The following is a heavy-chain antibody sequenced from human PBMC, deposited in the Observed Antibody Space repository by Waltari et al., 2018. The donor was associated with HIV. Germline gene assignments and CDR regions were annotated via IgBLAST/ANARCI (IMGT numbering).Heavy chain of an antibody. D-gene: IGHD1-7*01. CDR1: GFTFSSYW. CDR3: ARAGRDGKLPPDY. V-gene: IGHV3-74*01. CDR2: INGDGGST. Sequence: EVQLVESGGGLVQPGGSLRLSCAASGFTFSSYWTHWVRQAPGKGLVWVSRINGDGGSTSDADSVKGRFTISRDNAKNTLYLQMNSLRAEDTAVYYCARAGRDGKLPPDYWGQGTLVTVSS. J-gene: IGHJ4*02.